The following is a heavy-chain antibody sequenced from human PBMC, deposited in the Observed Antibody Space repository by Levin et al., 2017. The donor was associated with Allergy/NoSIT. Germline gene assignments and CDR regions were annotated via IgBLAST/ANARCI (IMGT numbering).Heavy chain of an antibody. V-gene: IGHV3-48*03. CDR1: GFTLSSYE. Sequence: GGSLRLSCAASGFTLSSYEMNWVRQAPGKGLEWTSYISSSSSSMYYVDSVKGRFTISRDNAKNSLYLQMHSLRAEDTAVYFCARATSSWYPIDYWGQGTLVTVSS. CDR2: ISSSSSSM. D-gene: IGHD6-13*01. CDR3: ARATSSWYPIDY. J-gene: IGHJ4*02.